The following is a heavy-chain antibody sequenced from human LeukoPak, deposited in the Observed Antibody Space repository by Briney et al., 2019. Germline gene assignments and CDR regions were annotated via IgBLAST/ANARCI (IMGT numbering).Heavy chain of an antibody. D-gene: IGHD5-24*01. Sequence: SEALSLPCTVSGGSISSYYWSWIRRPPGKGVEWIGYIYTSGSTNYNPSLKSRVPISVDTSKNQFSLKLSSVTAADTAVYYCARLNYADAFDIWGQGTMVTVSS. J-gene: IGHJ3*02. CDR2: IYTSGST. CDR1: GGSISSYY. V-gene: IGHV4-4*09. CDR3: ARLNYADAFDI.